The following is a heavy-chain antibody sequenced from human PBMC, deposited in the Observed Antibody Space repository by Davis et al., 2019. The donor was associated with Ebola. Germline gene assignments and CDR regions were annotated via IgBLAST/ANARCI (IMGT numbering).Heavy chain of an antibody. CDR2: VDHSGST. CDR3: ARTVRYYYYYGMDV. Sequence: SETLSLTCAVYGGTFSDYYWSWIRQPPGKGLEWIGEVDHSGSTNYNPSFRSRVTISVDTSKNQFSLKLSSVTAADTAVYYCARTVRYYYYYGMDVWGQGTTVTVSS. CDR1: GGTFSDYY. J-gene: IGHJ6*02. V-gene: IGHV4-34*01. D-gene: IGHD3-9*01.